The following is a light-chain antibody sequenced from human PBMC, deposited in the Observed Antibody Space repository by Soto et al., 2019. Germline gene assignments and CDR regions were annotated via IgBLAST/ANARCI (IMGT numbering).Light chain of an antibody. V-gene: IGKV3-20*01. CDR1: QRVSSNY. Sequence: IALTQSPGTLSLSPGERATLSCRASQRVSSNYVAWYQHKPGQAPRLLIHGASIRATGIPDRFSGSGSGTDFTLTISRLEPEDFAVYYCQQSARSPLTFGQGTRVDI. J-gene: IGKJ1*01. CDR2: GAS. CDR3: QQSARSPLT.